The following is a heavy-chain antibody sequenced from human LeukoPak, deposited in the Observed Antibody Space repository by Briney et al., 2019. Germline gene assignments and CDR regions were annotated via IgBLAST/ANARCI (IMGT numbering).Heavy chain of an antibody. CDR2: INPSGGST. Sequence: ASVKVSCKASGYTFTSYYMHWVRQAPGQGLEWMGIINPSGGSTSYALKFQGRVTMTRDTSTGTVYMELSSLRSEDTAVYYCAKMYRSSSFDYWGQGTLVTVSS. CDR1: GYTFTSYY. J-gene: IGHJ4*02. CDR3: AKMYRSSSFDY. D-gene: IGHD6-13*01. V-gene: IGHV1-46*01.